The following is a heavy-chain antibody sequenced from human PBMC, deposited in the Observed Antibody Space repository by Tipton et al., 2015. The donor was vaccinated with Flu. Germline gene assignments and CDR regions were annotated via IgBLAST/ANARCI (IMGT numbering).Heavy chain of an antibody. CDR3: ARDRGGELDKARPNAFDI. D-gene: IGHD6-6*01. CDR1: GGSISSYY. J-gene: IGHJ3*02. CDR2: IYYSGST. Sequence: TLSLTCTVSGGSISSYYWSWIRQPPGKGLEWIGYIYYSGSTNYNPSLKSRVTISVDTSKNQFSLKLSSVTAADTAVYYCARDRGGELDKARPNAFDIWGQGTMVTVSS. V-gene: IGHV4-59*01.